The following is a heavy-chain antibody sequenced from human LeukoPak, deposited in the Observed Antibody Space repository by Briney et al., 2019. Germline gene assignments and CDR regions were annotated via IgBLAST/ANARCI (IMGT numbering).Heavy chain of an antibody. J-gene: IGHJ3*02. Sequence: GGSLRLSCVASGFILSSYWMHWVRQVPGKGLVWVSRINSAGSSTTYADSVKGRFTISRDNAKNTMYLQMNSLRAEDTAVYYCVLDLFSSFAFDIWGQGTMVTVSS. CDR1: GFILSSYW. V-gene: IGHV3-74*01. CDR2: INSAGSST. CDR3: VLDLFSSFAFDI. D-gene: IGHD3/OR15-3a*01.